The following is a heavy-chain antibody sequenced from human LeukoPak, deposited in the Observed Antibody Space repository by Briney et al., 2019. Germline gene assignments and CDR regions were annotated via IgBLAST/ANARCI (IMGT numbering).Heavy chain of an antibody. J-gene: IGHJ4*02. D-gene: IGHD5-18*01. Sequence: ASVKVSCKASGYTFTGYYMHWVRQAPGQGLEWMGWINPNSGGTNYAQKFQGRVTMTRDTSISTAYMELSRLRSGDTAVYYCARGHSYGFYFDYWGQGTLVTVSS. CDR1: GYTFTGYY. CDR3: ARGHSYGFYFDY. CDR2: INPNSGGT. V-gene: IGHV1-2*02.